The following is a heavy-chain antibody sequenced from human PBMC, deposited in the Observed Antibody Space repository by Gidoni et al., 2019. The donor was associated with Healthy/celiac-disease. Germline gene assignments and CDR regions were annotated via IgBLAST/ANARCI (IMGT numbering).Heavy chain of an antibody. V-gene: IGHV3-74*01. D-gene: IGHD2-15*01. Sequence: EVQLVESGGGLVQPGGSLRLSCAASGFTFSSYWMHWVPQAPGRGLGWVSRIDSDGRSTSYADSEKGRFAISRDNAKNTLYLQMNSLRAEDTAVYYCARDEGGGGRIYYYYGMDVWGQGTTVTVSS. CDR1: GFTFSSYW. J-gene: IGHJ6*02. CDR3: ARDEGGGGRIYYYYGMDV. CDR2: IDSDGRST.